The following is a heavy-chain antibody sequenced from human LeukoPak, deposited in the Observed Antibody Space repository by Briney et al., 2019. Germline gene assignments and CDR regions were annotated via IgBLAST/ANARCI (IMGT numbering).Heavy chain of an antibody. CDR2: IYTSGST. Sequence: SETLSRPCTASAGSISSYYWSRIRQHAAKELEGIGPIYTSGSTNYNPSLKSRVTMTVDTSKNQFSLKLSTVTAAATAVYYFARDYSNYGWFDPWGQGTLVTVSS. CDR1: AGSISSYY. V-gene: IGHV4-4*07. D-gene: IGHD4-11*01. CDR3: ARDYSNYGWFDP. J-gene: IGHJ5*02.